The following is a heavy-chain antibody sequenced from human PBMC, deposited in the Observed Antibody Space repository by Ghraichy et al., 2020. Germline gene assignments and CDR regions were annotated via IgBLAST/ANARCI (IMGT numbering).Heavy chain of an antibody. CDR1: GFTFSSYA. CDR3: AKDLTVNWHLPTGFDP. V-gene: IGHV3-23*01. J-gene: IGHJ5*02. D-gene: IGHD1-1*01. CDR2: IGGTGGSR. Sequence: GGSLRLSCAASGFTFSSYAMSWVRQAPGKGLEWVSSIGGTGGSRNYADSVKGRFTISRDNAKNTMYVQMNSLRVEDTAVYYCAKDLTVNWHLPTGFDPWGQGILVTVSS.